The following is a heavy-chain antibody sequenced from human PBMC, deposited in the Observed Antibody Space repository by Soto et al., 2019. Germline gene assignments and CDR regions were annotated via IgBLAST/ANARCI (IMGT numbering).Heavy chain of an antibody. D-gene: IGHD5-12*01. V-gene: IGHV1-69*13. CDR3: ARGVGGYNYETRPLYCYYGMDV. J-gene: IGHJ6*02. CDR2: IIPIFGTA. Sequence: SVKVSCKASGGTFSSYAISWVRQAPGQGLEWMGGIIPIFGTANYAQKFQGRVTITADESTSTAYMELSSLRSEDTAVYYCARGVGGYNYETRPLYCYYGMDVWGQGTTVTVSS. CDR1: GGTFSSYA.